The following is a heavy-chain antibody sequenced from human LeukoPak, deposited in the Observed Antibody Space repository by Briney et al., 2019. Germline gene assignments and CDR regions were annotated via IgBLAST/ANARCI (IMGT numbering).Heavy chain of an antibody. Sequence: GESLKISCKGAGYTFTNYWIGWVRQMPGKGLEWMGVIYPGDSHTRYSPSFQGQVTISADKSISTAYLQWSSLKASDTAMYYCARLPSMVRGVIGFDYWGQGTLVTVSS. J-gene: IGHJ4*02. V-gene: IGHV5-51*01. CDR2: IYPGDSHT. D-gene: IGHD3-10*01. CDR1: GYTFTNYW. CDR3: ARLPSMVRGVIGFDY.